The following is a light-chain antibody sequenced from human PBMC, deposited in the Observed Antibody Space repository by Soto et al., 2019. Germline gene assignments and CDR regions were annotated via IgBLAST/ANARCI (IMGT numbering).Light chain of an antibody. CDR2: AAS. CDR3: QQLYSYPLS. J-gene: IGKJ4*01. V-gene: IGKV1-9*01. CDR1: QGISSY. Sequence: QLTQSPSSLSASVGDIVTITCRASQGISSYLACYQQKPGKVPKLLISAASTLESGVPLRFSVGGFGTDFTLTISSLQPEDFATYYCQQLYSYPLSLGGGTKVEIK.